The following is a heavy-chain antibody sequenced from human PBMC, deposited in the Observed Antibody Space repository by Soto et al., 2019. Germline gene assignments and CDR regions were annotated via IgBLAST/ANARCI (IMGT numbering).Heavy chain of an antibody. V-gene: IGHV3-48*02. CDR2: ISSSSTI. D-gene: IGHD2-2*01. CDR1: GFTFSSYS. CDR3: ARDLYCSSTSCYFVGYYYYGMDV. J-gene: IGHJ6*02. Sequence: GGSLRLSCAASGFTFSSYSMNLVRQAPGKGLEWVSYISSSSTIYYADSVKGRFTISRDNAKNSLYLQMSSLRDEDTAVYYCARDLYCSSTSCYFVGYYYYGMDVWGQGTTVTVSS.